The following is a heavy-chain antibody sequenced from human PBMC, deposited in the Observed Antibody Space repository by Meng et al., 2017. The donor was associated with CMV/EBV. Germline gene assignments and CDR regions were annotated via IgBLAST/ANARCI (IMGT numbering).Heavy chain of an antibody. Sequence: ETLSLTFAVYGASFSGYSWTWIRQSPAKGLEWIGNIKDTGTTNYNPSLKSRVSILVDTSKNQFSLKLKSVTGADTAIYYCARGAPGYWGQGTLVTVSS. V-gene: IGHV4-34*01. CDR2: IKDTGTT. CDR1: GASFSGYS. J-gene: IGHJ4*02. CDR3: ARGAPGY.